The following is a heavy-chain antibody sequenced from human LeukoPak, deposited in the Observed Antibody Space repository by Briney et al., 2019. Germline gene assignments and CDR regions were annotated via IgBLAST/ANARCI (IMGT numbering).Heavy chain of an antibody. J-gene: IGHJ4*02. Sequence: GGSLRLSCAASGFTFSSYEMNWVRQAPGKGLEWVSYISSSGSTIYYADSVKGRFTISRDNAKNSLYLQMNSLRAEDTAVYYCARGVTYYDILTGYYTFDYWGQGTLVTVSS. CDR2: ISSSGSTI. CDR3: ARGVTYYDILTGYYTFDY. CDR1: GFTFSSYE. D-gene: IGHD3-9*01. V-gene: IGHV3-48*03.